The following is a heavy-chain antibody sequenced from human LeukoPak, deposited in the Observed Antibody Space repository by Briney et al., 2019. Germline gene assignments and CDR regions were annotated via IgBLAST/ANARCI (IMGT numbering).Heavy chain of an antibody. V-gene: IGHV1-2*02. Sequence: ASVKVSCKASGYTFTGYYMHWVRQAPGQGLEWMGWINPNSGGTNYAQKFQGRVTITRDTSISTAYMELSRLRSDDTAVYYCARDLRGSRNWFDPWGQGTLVTVSS. CDR1: GYTFTGYY. CDR3: ARDLRGSRNWFDP. J-gene: IGHJ5*02. CDR2: INPNSGGT. D-gene: IGHD1-26*01.